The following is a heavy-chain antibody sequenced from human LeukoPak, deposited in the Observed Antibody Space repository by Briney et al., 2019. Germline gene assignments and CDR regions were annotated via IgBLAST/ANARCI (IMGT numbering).Heavy chain of an antibody. CDR2: IKADGSEK. Sequence: PGGSLRLSCAASGFSFSGHWMNWVRQPPGKGLEWVANIKADGSEKYYVDSVKGRFTTSRGDAKRTVDLQMDNLRAEDTAIYYCAYRNNFEYWGQGALVTVSS. J-gene: IGHJ4*02. CDR3: AYRNNFEY. D-gene: IGHD1-26*01. V-gene: IGHV3-7*05. CDR1: GFSFSGHW.